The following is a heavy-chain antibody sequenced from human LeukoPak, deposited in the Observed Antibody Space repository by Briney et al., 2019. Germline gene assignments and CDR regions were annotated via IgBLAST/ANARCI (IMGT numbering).Heavy chain of an antibody. CDR3: ARDFAVAGTGYDY. V-gene: IGHV1-69*04. Sequence: GASVKVSCKASGYTFTGYYMHWVRQAPGQGLEWMGRIIPILGIANYAQKFQGRVTITADKSTSTAYMELSSLRSEDTAVYYCARDFAVAGTGYDYWGQGTLVTVSS. CDR1: GYTFTGYY. CDR2: IIPILGIA. D-gene: IGHD6-19*01. J-gene: IGHJ4*02.